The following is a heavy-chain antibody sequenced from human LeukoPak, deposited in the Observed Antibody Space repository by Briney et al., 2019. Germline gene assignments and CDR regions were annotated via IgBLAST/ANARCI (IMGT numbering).Heavy chain of an antibody. CDR1: GFTFSSYS. J-gene: IGHJ5*02. V-gene: IGHV3-21*01. D-gene: IGHD1-26*01. CDR2: ISSSSSYI. Sequence: GGSLGLSCAASGFTFSSYSMNWVRQAPGKGLEWVSSISSSSSYIYYADSVKGRFTISRDNAKNSLYLQMNSLRAEDTAVYYCAKDPSFIVGATSWFDPWGQGTLVTVSS. CDR3: AKDPSFIVGATSWFDP.